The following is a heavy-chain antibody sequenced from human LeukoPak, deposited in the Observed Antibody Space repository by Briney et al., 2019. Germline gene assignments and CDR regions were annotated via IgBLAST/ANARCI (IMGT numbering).Heavy chain of an antibody. Sequence: ASVKVSCKASGYTFTSYGISWVRQATGQGLEWMGWMNPNSGNTGYAQKFQGRVTMTRNTSISTAYMELSSLRSEDTAVYYCARVEKIYDFWSGYYSAGNYYYYGMDVWGQGTTVTVSS. J-gene: IGHJ6*02. D-gene: IGHD3-3*01. CDR3: ARVEKIYDFWSGYYSAGNYYYYGMDV. V-gene: IGHV1-8*02. CDR1: GYTFTSYG. CDR2: MNPNSGNT.